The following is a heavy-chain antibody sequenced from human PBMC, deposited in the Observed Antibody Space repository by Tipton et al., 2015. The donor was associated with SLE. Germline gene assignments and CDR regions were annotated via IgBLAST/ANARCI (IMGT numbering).Heavy chain of an antibody. CDR1: GFMFRSYS. Sequence: SLRLSCAASGFMFRSYSMNWVRQAPGKGLEWISYISWSSSTIYYADSVKGRFTVSRDNAKNSLYLQMNSLRVEDTAVYYCARDSRITLVRGVVVAPNWYFDLWGRGALVTVSS. V-gene: IGHV3-48*01. J-gene: IGHJ2*01. D-gene: IGHD3-10*01. CDR3: ARDSRITLVRGVVVAPNWYFDL. CDR2: ISWSSSTI.